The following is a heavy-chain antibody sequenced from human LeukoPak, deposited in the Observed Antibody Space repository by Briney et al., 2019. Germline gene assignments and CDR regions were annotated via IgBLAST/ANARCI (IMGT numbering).Heavy chain of an antibody. CDR2: ISGSGYST. J-gene: IGHJ5*02. D-gene: IGHD2-15*01. CDR3: ATDSSSWNIFDN. Sequence: GGSLRLSCAASGFTFTTYTMTWVHQAPGKGLNWISSISGSGYSTFYSESVKGRFTISRDNSKNSVYLQMSNLTAGDTAVYFCATDSSSWNIFDNWGQGTLVTVSS. CDR1: GFTFTTYT. V-gene: IGHV3-23*01.